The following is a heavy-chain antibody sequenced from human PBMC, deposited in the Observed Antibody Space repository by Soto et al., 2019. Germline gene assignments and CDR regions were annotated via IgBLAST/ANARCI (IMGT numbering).Heavy chain of an antibody. D-gene: IGHD2-2*01. V-gene: IGHV1-46*01. CDR2: INPSGGST. Sequence: ASVKVSCKASGYTFTNYYMHWVRQAPGPGLEWMGIINPSGGSTSYAQKFPGRVTMTRDTPTSTVYMELSSLRSEDTAVYYCARGGKDQLRNYYGMDVWGQGTTVTVSS. CDR1: GYTFTNYY. CDR3: ARGGKDQLRNYYGMDV. J-gene: IGHJ6*02.